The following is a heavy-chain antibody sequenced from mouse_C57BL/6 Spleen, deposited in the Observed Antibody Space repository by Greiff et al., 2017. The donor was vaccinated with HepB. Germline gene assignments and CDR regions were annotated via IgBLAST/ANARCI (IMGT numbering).Heavy chain of an antibody. CDR3: ARQETGTGYFDV. CDR1: GFTFSDYG. Sequence: EVMLVESGGGLVKPGGSLKLSCAASGFTFSDYGMHWVRQAPEKGLEWVAYISSGSSTIYYADTVKGRFTISRDNAKNTLFLQMTSLRSDDTAMYYCARQETGTGYFDVWGTGTTVTVSS. D-gene: IGHD4-1*01. CDR2: ISSGSSTI. J-gene: IGHJ1*03. V-gene: IGHV5-17*01.